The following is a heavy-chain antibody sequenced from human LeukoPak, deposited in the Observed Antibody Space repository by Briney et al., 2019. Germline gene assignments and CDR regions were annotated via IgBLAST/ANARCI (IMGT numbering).Heavy chain of an antibody. Sequence: PGGSLRLSCAASGFTFSSYSMNWVRQAPGKGLEWIGYIYYSGSTNYNPSLKSRVTISVDTSKNQFSLKLSSVTAADTAVYYCARRSSSWDYFFDYWGQGTLVTVSS. CDR1: GFTFSSYS. V-gene: IGHV4-59*08. CDR2: IYYSGST. J-gene: IGHJ4*02. CDR3: ARRSSSWDYFFDY. D-gene: IGHD6-13*01.